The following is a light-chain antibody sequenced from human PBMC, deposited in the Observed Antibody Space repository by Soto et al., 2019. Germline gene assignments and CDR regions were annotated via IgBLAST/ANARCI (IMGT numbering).Light chain of an antibody. CDR3: QQYNSVSR. CDR1: QSVSKC. CDR2: STS. J-gene: IGKJ2*03. V-gene: IGKV1-5*01. Sequence: IQMIQSPSTLSASLGETVTISCRAGQSVSKCLAWYRQKPGQAPVLLIHSTSTLQLGVPSRFSGSGWGTEFTLTIRNLQPDDSATYYCQQYNSVSRFGQGTQLVIE.